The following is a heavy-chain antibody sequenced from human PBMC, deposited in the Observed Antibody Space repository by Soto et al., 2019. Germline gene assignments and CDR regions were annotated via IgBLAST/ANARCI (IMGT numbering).Heavy chain of an antibody. CDR1: GISISRGGYS. CDR3: ASARSIAAAGRWFAR. CDR2: IYHSGST. D-gene: IGHD6-13*01. J-gene: IGHJ5*02. Sequence: TCSGSGISISRGGYSLSWIRQPQGTGLEWIGYIYHSGSTYYNPSLKSRVTISVDRSKNQFSLKLSSVTAADTAVFYWASARSIAAAGRWFARRGKGTRITVSS. V-gene: IGHV4-30-2*01.